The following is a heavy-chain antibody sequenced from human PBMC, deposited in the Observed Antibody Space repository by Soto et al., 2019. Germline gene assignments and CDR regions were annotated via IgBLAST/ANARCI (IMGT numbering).Heavy chain of an antibody. Sequence: ASVKVSCKASGYTFTSYGISWVRQAPGQGLEWMGWISAYNGNTNYAQKLQGRVTITTDTSTSTAYMELRSLRSDDTAVYYCASFSSRDLRATTSDFWCPGPLVTLSS. D-gene: IGHD1-1*01. CDR3: ASFSSRDLRATTSDF. J-gene: IGHJ4*02. V-gene: IGHV1-18*01. CDR2: ISAYNGNT. CDR1: GYTFTSYG.